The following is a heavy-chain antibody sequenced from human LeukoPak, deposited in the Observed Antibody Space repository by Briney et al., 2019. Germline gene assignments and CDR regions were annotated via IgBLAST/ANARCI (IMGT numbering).Heavy chain of an antibody. CDR2: ISSSGGTI. D-gene: IGHD3-10*01. CDR1: GFTFSSYE. Sequence: GGSLRLSCAASGFTFSSYEMNWVRQAPGKGLEWVSYISSSGGTIYYADSVKGRFTISRDNAKNSLYLQMNSLRAEDMAVYYCARGRIVRGGYKENWFDPWGQGTLVTVSS. J-gene: IGHJ5*02. CDR3: ARGRIVRGGYKENWFDP. V-gene: IGHV3-48*03.